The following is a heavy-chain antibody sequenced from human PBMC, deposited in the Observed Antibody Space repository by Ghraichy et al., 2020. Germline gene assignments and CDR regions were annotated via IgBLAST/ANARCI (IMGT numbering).Heavy chain of an antibody. CDR1: GYTLTELS. D-gene: IGHD1/OR15-1a*01. Sequence: ASVKVSCKVSGYTLTELSMHWVRQAPGKGLEWMGGFDPEDGETIYAQKFQGRVTMTEDTSTDTAYMELSSLRSEDTAVYYCATVGGMEQNSDAFDIWGQGTMVTVSS. CDR3: ATVGGMEQNSDAFDI. CDR2: FDPEDGET. V-gene: IGHV1-24*01. J-gene: IGHJ3*02.